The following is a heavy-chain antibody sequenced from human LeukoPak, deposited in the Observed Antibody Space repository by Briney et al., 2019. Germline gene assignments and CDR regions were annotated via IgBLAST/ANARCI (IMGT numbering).Heavy chain of an antibody. J-gene: IGHJ4*02. CDR1: GGSLSGYY. CDR3: ARGQGGECLRS. CDR2: INDSGGT. D-gene: IGHD5-12*01. Sequence: SETLSLTCAVYGGSLSGYYWSWIRQPPGKGLEWIGEINDSGGTNYNPSLKSRVTISVDTSKNQFSLKLTSVTAADTAVYYCARGQGGECLRSWGQGTLVTVSS. V-gene: IGHV4-34*01.